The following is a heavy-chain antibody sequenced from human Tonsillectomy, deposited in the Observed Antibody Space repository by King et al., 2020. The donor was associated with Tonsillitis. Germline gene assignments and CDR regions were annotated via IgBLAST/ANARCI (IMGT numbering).Heavy chain of an antibody. CDR2: ISYDGSNK. V-gene: IGHV3-30-3*01. D-gene: IGHD3-22*01. Sequence: VQLVEPGGGVVQPGRSLRLSCAASGFTFSSYAMHWVRQAPGKGLEWVAVISYDGSNKYYADSVKGRFTISRDNSKNTLYLQMNSLRAEDTAVYYCARAPMIVVEDSISVPFDYWGQGTLVTVSS. J-gene: IGHJ4*02. CDR3: ARAPMIVVEDSISVPFDY. CDR1: GFTFSSYA.